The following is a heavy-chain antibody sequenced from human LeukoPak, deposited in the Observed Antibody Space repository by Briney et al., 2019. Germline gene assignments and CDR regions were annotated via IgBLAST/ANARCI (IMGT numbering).Heavy chain of an antibody. Sequence: GGSLRLSCAASGFTFSSYAMSWVRQAPGKGLEWVSAISGSGGSTYYADSVKGRFTISRDNSKNTLYLQMNSLRAEDTAVYYCASGGSSGSGGYFDYWGQGTLATVSS. CDR1: GFTFSSYA. J-gene: IGHJ4*02. V-gene: IGHV3-23*01. CDR2: ISGSGGST. D-gene: IGHD6-19*01. CDR3: ASGGSSGSGGYFDY.